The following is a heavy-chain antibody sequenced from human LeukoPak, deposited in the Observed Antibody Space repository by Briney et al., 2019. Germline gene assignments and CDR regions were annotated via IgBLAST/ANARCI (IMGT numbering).Heavy chain of an antibody. CDR3: ARYTVGGPVKELGAYYFDY. CDR1: GYTFTSYG. J-gene: IGHJ4*02. Sequence: ASVKVSCKASGYTFTSYGISWVRQAPGQGLEWMGWISAYNGNTNYAQKLQGRVTMTTDTSTSTAYMELRSLRSDDTAVYYCARYTVGGPVKELGAYYFDYWGQGTLVTVSS. V-gene: IGHV1-18*01. CDR2: ISAYNGNT. D-gene: IGHD1-26*01.